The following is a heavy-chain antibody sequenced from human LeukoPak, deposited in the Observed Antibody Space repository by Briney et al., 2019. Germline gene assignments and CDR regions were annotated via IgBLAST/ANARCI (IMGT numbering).Heavy chain of an antibody. CDR1: GGSISGYY. CDR2: LYTSGST. J-gene: IGHJ4*02. V-gene: IGHV4-4*07. D-gene: IGHD6-19*01. CDR3: ARVGMAVAESFFDY. Sequence: SETLSLTCTVSGGSISGYYWSWIRQTAGKGLEWIGRLYTSGSTNYNPSLKSRVTMSVGTSRNQFSLKLTSVTAADTAVYYCARVGMAVAESFFDYWGQGTLVTVSS.